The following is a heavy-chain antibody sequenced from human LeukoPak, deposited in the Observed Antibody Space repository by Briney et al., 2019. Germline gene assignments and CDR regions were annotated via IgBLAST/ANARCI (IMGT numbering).Heavy chain of an antibody. CDR2: LNGYGDYT. CDR3: ARDRSIASDY. CDR1: GFTFSRYY. D-gene: IGHD6-6*01. Sequence: GGSLRLSCEVSGFTFSRYYMYWVRQVPGKGLVWVSRLNGYGDYTDYADSVKGRFTISRDNAKNTLYLQMNSLRAEDTAVYYCARDRSIASDYWGQGTLVTVSS. V-gene: IGHV3-74*01. J-gene: IGHJ4*02.